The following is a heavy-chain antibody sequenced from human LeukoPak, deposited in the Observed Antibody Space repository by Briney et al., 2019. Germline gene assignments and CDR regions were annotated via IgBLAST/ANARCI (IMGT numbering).Heavy chain of an antibody. CDR3: ARVSMIIAAAVTDYVYYFDY. CDR1: GGSISSYY. D-gene: IGHD6-13*01. CDR2: IFYSGTT. V-gene: IGHV4-59*12. J-gene: IGHJ4*02. Sequence: SETLSLTCTVSGGSISSYYWSWIRQPPGKGLEWIGFIFYSGTTNYNPSLKSRVTISVDTSKNQFSLKLSSVTAADTAVYYCARVSMIIAAAVTDYVYYFDYWGQGTLVTVSS.